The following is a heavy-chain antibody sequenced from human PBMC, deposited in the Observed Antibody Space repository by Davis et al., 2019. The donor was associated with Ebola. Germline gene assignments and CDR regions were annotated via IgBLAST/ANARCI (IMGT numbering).Heavy chain of an antibody. CDR3: ARAPGKGIFDY. V-gene: IGHV4-59*01. D-gene: IGHD3-10*01. Sequence: SETLSLTCTVSGDSITTYFGIWIRQPPGKGLEWIGYIYYRGNTDYNPSLKSRVSMSVDTSKNQFSLRLTSVTAADTAVYFCARAPGKGIFDYWGQGTPVTVSS. CDR1: GDSITTYF. CDR2: IYYRGNT. J-gene: IGHJ4*02.